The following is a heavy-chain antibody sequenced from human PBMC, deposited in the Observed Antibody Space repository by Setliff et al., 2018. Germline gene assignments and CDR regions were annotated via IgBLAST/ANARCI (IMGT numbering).Heavy chain of an antibody. Sequence: GESLKISCKVSGNGFTDLWIAWVRQTPGKGLEWMGIIHPADYDTRYSPSLQGQVTFSADRSISTAHLQWSTLKASDTAMYYCARGYDSGGWNYWGQGTLVTVSS. D-gene: IGHD3-22*01. J-gene: IGHJ4*02. CDR3: ARGYDSGGWNY. CDR2: IHPADYDT. CDR1: GNGFTDLW. V-gene: IGHV5-51*01.